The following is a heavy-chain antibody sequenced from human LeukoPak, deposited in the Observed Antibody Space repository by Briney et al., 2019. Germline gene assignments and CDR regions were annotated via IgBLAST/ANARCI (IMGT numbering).Heavy chain of an antibody. J-gene: IGHJ4*02. CDR1: GFSFDYA. CDR2: ISISGNIK. Sequence: PGGSLRLSCAASGFSFDYAMHWVRQAPGKGLEWVSYISISGNIKKYADSVRGRSTISRDNAKNSLYLQMNSLRAEDTAVYCCARAWAVSFDNWGQGTLVTVSS. V-gene: IGHV3-48*03. D-gene: IGHD4-17*01. CDR3: ARAWAVSFDN.